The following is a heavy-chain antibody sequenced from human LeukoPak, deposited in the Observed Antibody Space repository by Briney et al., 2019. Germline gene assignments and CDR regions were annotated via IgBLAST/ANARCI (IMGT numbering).Heavy chain of an antibody. CDR3: AKRGVVIRVILVGFHKEAYYFDS. D-gene: IGHD3-22*01. Sequence: HPGGSLRLSCAASGVTVSRDYMSWVRQAPGKGLEWVSVIYSDGKTYYADSVKGRFTISRDNPKNTLYLQMNSLRAEDTAVYFCAKRGVVIRVILVGFHKEAYYFDSWGQGALVTVSS. V-gene: IGHV3-53*01. J-gene: IGHJ4*02. CDR1: GVTVSRDY. CDR2: IYSDGKT.